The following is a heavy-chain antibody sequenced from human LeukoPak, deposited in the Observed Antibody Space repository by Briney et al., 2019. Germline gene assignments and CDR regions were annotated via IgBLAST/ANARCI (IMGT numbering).Heavy chain of an antibody. CDR3: AKITWGGSVAAAAEPHAFDI. J-gene: IGHJ3*02. V-gene: IGHV3-30*18. D-gene: IGHD6-19*01. Sequence: GGSLRLSCAASGFTFSSYGMHWVRQAPGKGLEWVAVISYDGSTKYYADSVKGRFTISRDNSKNTLYLQMNSLRAEDTAVYYCAKITWGGSVAAAAEPHAFDIWGQGTMVTVSS. CDR2: ISYDGSTK. CDR1: GFTFSSYG.